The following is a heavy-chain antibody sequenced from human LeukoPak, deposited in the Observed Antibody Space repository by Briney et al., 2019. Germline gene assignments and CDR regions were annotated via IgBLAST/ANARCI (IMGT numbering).Heavy chain of an antibody. V-gene: IGHV1-18*01. D-gene: IGHD2-15*01. CDR3: ARDPLVVVAATYYYYYGMDV. CDR2: ISAYNGNT. J-gene: IGHJ6*02. Sequence: ASVNVSFKASGYTFTSYGISWVRQAPGQGLEWIGWISAYNGNTNYAQKLQGRVTMTTDTSTSTAYMELRSLRSDDTAVYYCARDPLVVVAATYYYYYGMDVWGQGTTVTVSS. CDR1: GYTFTSYG.